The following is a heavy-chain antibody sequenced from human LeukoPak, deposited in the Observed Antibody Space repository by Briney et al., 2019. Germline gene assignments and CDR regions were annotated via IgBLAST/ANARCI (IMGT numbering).Heavy chain of an antibody. CDR3: ARGVRVGPTDNWFDP. Sequence: SETLSLTCAVYGGSFSGYYWSWLRQPPGKGLEWIGEINHSGSTNYNPSLKSRVTISVDTSKNQFFLKLTSVTAADTAVYYCARGVRVGPTDNWFDPWGQGTLVPVSS. CDR1: GGSFSGYY. CDR2: INHSGST. D-gene: IGHD1-26*01. V-gene: IGHV4-34*01. J-gene: IGHJ5*02.